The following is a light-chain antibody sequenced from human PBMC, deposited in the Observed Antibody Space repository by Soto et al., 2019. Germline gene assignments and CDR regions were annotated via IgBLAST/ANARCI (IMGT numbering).Light chain of an antibody. V-gene: IGKV3-15*01. J-gene: IGKJ4*01. Sequence: EILMTQSPATLSVSPGDRATLSCRSIQSVGRTLAWYQQKPCQAPSLLIYSVSTRATGVPARFRGSGSGTEFTLTNSSLQSEDFSVYYCQQYCTSPPTFGGGTKVDIK. CDR3: QQYCTSPPT. CDR1: QSVGRT. CDR2: SVS.